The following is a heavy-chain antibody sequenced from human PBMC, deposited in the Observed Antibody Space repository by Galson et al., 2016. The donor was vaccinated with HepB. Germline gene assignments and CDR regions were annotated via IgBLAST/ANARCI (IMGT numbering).Heavy chain of an antibody. CDR1: GFSFQNYA. Sequence: SLRLSCAASGFSFQNYAMHWVRQAPGKGLEWVSLISWDAGTTYYVDSVKGRFTISRDSTKNSLYLQMNSLRPEDTAIYYCVKVGSAIAVTGYFDNWGQGTLVIVSS. CDR2: ISWDAGTT. V-gene: IGHV3-43D*03. CDR3: VKVGSAIAVTGYFDN. D-gene: IGHD6-19*01. J-gene: IGHJ4*02.